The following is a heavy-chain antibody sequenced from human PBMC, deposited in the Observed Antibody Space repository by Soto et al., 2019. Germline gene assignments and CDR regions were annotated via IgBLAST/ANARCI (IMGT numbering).Heavy chain of an antibody. Sequence: GGSLRLSCAASGFTFSSYWMSWVRQAPGKGLEWVANIKEDGSEKYYVGSVKGRFTISRDHAENSLYLQMNSLRAEDTAVYYCARADYHGSGGDYWGQGTLVTVAS. CDR3: ARADYHGSGGDY. J-gene: IGHJ4*02. V-gene: IGHV3-7*01. D-gene: IGHD3-10*01. CDR2: IKEDGSEK. CDR1: GFTFSSYW.